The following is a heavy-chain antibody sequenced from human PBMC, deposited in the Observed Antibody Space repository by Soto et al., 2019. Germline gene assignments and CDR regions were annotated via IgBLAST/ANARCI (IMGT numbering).Heavy chain of an antibody. Sequence: SVKVSCKASGGTFSSYAISWVRQAPGQGLEWMGGIIPIFGTANYAQKFQGRVTITADESTSTAYMELSSLRSEDTAVYYCASRYCSGGSCINWFDPWGQGTLVTVSS. CDR2: IIPIFGTA. CDR3: ASRYCSGGSCINWFDP. J-gene: IGHJ5*02. CDR1: GGTFSSYA. V-gene: IGHV1-69*13. D-gene: IGHD2-15*01.